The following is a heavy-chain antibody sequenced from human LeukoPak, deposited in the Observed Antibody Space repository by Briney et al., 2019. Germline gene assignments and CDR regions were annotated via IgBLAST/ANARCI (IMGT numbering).Heavy chain of an antibody. J-gene: IGHJ6*02. Sequence: PGGSLRLSCAASGFTFSSYSMNWVRQAPGKGLEWVPSISSSSSYIYYADSVKGRFTISRDNAKNSLYLQMNSLRAEDTAVYYCARDLEEEGYYYYGMDVWGQGTTVTVSS. CDR2: ISSSSSYI. CDR3: ARDLEEEGYYYYGMDV. D-gene: IGHD1-1*01. V-gene: IGHV3-21*01. CDR1: GFTFSSYS.